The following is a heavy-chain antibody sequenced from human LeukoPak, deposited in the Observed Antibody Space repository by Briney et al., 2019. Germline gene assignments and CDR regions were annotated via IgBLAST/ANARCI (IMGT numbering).Heavy chain of an antibody. V-gene: IGHV3-53*05. D-gene: IGHD3-3*01. Sequence: GGSLRLSCAASGFTFSSNYMNWVRQAPGEGLEWVSVTYSGGNTYYADSVKGRFTISRDNSKNTLYLQMNSLRSEDTAVYYCARGEKFITIFGVVINNWFDPWGQGTLVTVSS. CDR2: TYSGGNT. CDR3: ARGEKFITIFGVVINNWFDP. J-gene: IGHJ5*02. CDR1: GFTFSSNY.